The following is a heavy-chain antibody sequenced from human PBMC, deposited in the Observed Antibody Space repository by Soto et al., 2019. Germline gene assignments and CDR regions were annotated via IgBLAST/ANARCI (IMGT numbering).Heavy chain of an antibody. CDR2: ISGSGGRS. CDR1: GFTFSNYA. V-gene: IGHV3-23*01. Sequence: EVQLLDSGGGLVQPGGSLRLSCAASGFTFSNYAMTWVRQGPGKGLEWVSGISGSGGRSYYADSVKGRFTISRDNSKSTLYLQMNSVRAEDTAVYYCAKAYFVWSSEQPYYFAYWGQGTLVTVSS. CDR3: AKAYFVWSSEQPYYFAY. J-gene: IGHJ4*02. D-gene: IGHD3-16*01.